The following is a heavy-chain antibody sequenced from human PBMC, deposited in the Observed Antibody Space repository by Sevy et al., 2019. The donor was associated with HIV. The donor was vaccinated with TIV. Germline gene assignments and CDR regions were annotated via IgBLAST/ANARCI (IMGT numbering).Heavy chain of an antibody. V-gene: IGHV4-4*07. CDR1: GDSISNYY. CDR3: ARDRVTIFGVTIDYYFDY. Sequence: SETLSLTCTVSGDSISNYYWSWIRQPAGKGLEWIGRIYDSGSATYNPSLESRVTMSADTTKIQLSLKLNSVTAADTAVYYCARDRVTIFGVTIDYYFDYWGQGTLVTVSS. D-gene: IGHD3-3*01. CDR2: IYDSGSA. J-gene: IGHJ4*02.